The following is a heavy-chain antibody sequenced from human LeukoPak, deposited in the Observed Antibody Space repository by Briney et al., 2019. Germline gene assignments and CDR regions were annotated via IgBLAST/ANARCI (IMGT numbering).Heavy chain of an antibody. CDR3: ARDAGGYYDSSGYYRGGAFDI. CDR2: IYYSGST. V-gene: IGHV4-59*12. CDR1: GGPISSYY. Sequence: PSETLSLTCTVSGGPISSYYWSWIRQPPGKGLEWIGYIYYSGSTNYNPSLQSRVNISVDTSKSQFSLKLSSVTAADTAVYYCARDAGGYYDSSGYYRGGAFDIWGQGTMVTVSS. D-gene: IGHD3-22*01. J-gene: IGHJ3*02.